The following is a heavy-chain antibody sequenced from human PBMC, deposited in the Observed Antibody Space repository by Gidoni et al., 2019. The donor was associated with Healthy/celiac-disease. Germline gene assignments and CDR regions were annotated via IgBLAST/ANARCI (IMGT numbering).Heavy chain of an antibody. D-gene: IGHD3-22*01. CDR1: GFTFSSYS. CDR3: AKAYDSSGYYLLSGMDV. CDR2: ISGSGGST. V-gene: IGHV3-23*01. J-gene: IGHJ6*02. Sequence: EVPLLESGGGLVQPGGSLRLSCAASGFTFSSYSMSWFRQAPGKGLEWVSAISGSGGSTYYADSVKGRFTISRDNSKNTLYLQMNSLRAEDTAVYYCAKAYDSSGYYLLSGMDVWGQGTTVTVSS.